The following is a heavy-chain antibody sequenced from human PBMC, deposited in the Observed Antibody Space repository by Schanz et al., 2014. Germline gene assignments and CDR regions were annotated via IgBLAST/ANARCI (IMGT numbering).Heavy chain of an antibody. CDR1: GFNFSTYA. V-gene: IGHV3-21*01. CDR2: ISSTSTYL. CDR3: ARGTPFRCDY. J-gene: IGHJ4*02. Sequence: VHLVESGGGVVQPGGSLRLSCAASGFNFSTYALHWVRQAPGKGLEWVSSISSTSTYLYYADSVKGRFTISRDSARNSLYLQMSSLRAEDTAVYYCARGTPFRCDYWGQGTLVTVSS. D-gene: IGHD3-16*01.